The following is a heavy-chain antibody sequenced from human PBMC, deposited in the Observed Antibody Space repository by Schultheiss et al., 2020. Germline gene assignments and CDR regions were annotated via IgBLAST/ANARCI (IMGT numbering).Heavy chain of an antibody. J-gene: IGHJ6*02. CDR3: ARDREDYDYYYGMDV. CDR1: GFTFSSYS. CDR2: ISSSSSTI. Sequence: GGSLRLSCAASGFTFSSYSMNWVRQAPGKGLEWVSYISSSSSTIYYADSVKGRFAISRDNAKNSLYLQMNSLRAEDTAVYYCARDREDYDYYYGMDVWGQGTTVTVSS. V-gene: IGHV3-48*04. D-gene: IGHD1-26*01.